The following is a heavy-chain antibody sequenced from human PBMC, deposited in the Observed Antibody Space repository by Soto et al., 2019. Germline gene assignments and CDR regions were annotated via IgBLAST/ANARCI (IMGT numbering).Heavy chain of an antibody. J-gene: IGHJ6*02. V-gene: IGHV1-69*08. CDR2: IIPIFGIP. CDR3: AREDRDRETGLVPAAIDGMDV. Sequence: QVQLVQSGAEVKKPGSSVKVSCKASGGTFSRYSITWVRQAPGHGLEWIGRIIPIFGIPSYAPKFQGRVTITADEAKSTAYMELSSLRSDDTAVYYCAREDRDRETGLVPAAIDGMDVWGQGTTVTVSS. CDR1: GGTFSRYS. D-gene: IGHD2-2*01.